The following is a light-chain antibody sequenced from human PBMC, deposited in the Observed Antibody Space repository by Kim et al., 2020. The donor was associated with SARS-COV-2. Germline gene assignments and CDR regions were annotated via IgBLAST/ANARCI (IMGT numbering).Light chain of an antibody. CDR1: QSITKY. Sequence: DIQMTQSPSSLSASVGDRVTITCRASQSITKYLNWYQQKQGKAPKLLIFDASRLKDGVPSRFTGGGSGTDFTLTISGLQPEDFGTYYCQKSSNLPPTFGQGTKVDIK. J-gene: IGKJ1*01. CDR2: DAS. V-gene: IGKV1-39*01. CDR3: QKSSNLPPT.